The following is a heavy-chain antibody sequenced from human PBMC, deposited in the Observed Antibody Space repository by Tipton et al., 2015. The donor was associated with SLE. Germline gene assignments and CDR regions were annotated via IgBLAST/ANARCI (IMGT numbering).Heavy chain of an antibody. CDR3: ASLSGFYDY. V-gene: IGHV4-59*01. Sequence: TLSLTCTVSGGSISSYYWSWIRQPPGKGLEWIGYIYYSGSTNYNPSLKSRVTISVDTSKNQFSLKLSSVTAADTAVYYCASLSGFYDYWGQGTLVTVSS. J-gene: IGHJ4*02. CDR1: GGSISSYY. CDR2: IYYSGST. D-gene: IGHD3-22*01.